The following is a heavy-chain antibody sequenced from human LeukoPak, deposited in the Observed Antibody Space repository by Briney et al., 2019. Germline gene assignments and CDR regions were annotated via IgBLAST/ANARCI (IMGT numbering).Heavy chain of an antibody. CDR3: ASPSGYVDY. CDR1: GYSISSGYY. Sequence: SETLSLTCTVSGYSISSGYYWGWIRQPPGKGLEWIGSIYHSGSTYYNPSLKSRVTISVDTSKNQFSLKLSSVTAADTAVYYCASPSGYVDYWGQGTLVTVSS. V-gene: IGHV4-38-2*02. J-gene: IGHJ4*02. D-gene: IGHD3-22*01. CDR2: IYHSGST.